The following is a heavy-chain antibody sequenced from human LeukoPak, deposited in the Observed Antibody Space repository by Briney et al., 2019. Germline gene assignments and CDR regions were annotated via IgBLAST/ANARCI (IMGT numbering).Heavy chain of an antibody. J-gene: IGHJ6*02. Sequence: GESLKISCKGSGYSFSTYWIGWVRQMPGKGLEWMGIIYPDDSDTRYRPSFQGQVTTSADKSISTAYLQWSGLKASDTAMYYCARCKGYCSGGSCYTGSYYYGLDVWGQGTTVIVSS. CDR3: ARCKGYCSGGSCYTGSYYYGLDV. V-gene: IGHV5-51*01. D-gene: IGHD2-15*01. CDR1: GYSFSTYW. CDR2: IYPDDSDT.